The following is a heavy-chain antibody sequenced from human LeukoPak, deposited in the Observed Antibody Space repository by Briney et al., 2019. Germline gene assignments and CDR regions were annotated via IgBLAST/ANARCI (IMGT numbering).Heavy chain of an antibody. Sequence: GASVKVSCKASGYTFTGYYLHWVRQAPGQGLEWMGYINPNSGGTNYAQKFQGRVTMTGDTSISTAYMELSGLRSDDTAVYYCARPRGFGSGSAHFDFWGQGTLATVSS. D-gene: IGHD3-10*01. V-gene: IGHV1-2*02. CDR2: INPNSGGT. J-gene: IGHJ4*02. CDR3: ARPRGFGSGSAHFDF. CDR1: GYTFTGYY.